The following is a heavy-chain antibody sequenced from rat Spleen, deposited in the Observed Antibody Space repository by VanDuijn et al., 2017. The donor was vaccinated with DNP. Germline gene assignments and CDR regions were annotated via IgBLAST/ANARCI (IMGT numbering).Heavy chain of an antibody. J-gene: IGHJ4*01. CDR2: IKAYSNNYVT. V-gene: IGHV6-6*01. CDR3: ASPGV. Sequence: EVQLVESGGDLVQPGRSLKLSCVASGFTFNTAWMYWYRQFPEKRLEWVARIKAYSNNYVTDYTESVKGRFTISRDDSKSSIYLLMNNLKEEDTAIYYCASPGVWGQGTSVTVSS. CDR1: GFTFNTAW. D-gene: IGHD1-4*01.